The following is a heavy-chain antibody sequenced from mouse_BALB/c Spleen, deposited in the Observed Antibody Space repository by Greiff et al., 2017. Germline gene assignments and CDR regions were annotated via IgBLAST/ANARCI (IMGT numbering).Heavy chain of an antibody. CDR3: TREAYMDY. CDR1: GFTFSSYT. CDR2: ISSGGSYT. V-gene: IGHV5-6-4*01. Sequence: DVKLVESGGGLVKPGGSLKLSCAASGFTFSSYTMSWVRQTPEKRLEWVATISSGGSYTYYPDSVKGRFTISRDNAKNTLYLQMSSLKSEDTAMYYCTREAYMDYWGQGTSVTVSS. D-gene: IGHD6-5*01. J-gene: IGHJ4*01.